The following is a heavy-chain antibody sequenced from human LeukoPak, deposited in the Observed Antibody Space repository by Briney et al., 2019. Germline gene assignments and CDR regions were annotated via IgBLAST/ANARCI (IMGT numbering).Heavy chain of an antibody. J-gene: IGHJ5*02. V-gene: IGHV3-23*01. CDR2: ISGSGGST. CDR1: GFTFSSYA. Sequence: GGSLRLSCAASGFTFSSYAMSWVRQAPGKGLEWVSAISGSGGSTYYADSVKGRFTISRDNSKNTLYLQMNSLRAEDTAVYYCAEDGYYGSGRTLNWFDPWGQGTLVTVSS. CDR3: AEDGYYGSGRTLNWFDP. D-gene: IGHD3-10*01.